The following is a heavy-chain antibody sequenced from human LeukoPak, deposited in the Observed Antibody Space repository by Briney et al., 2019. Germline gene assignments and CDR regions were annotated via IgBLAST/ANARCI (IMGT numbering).Heavy chain of an antibody. CDR3: ARDLTTFYYDSSGYYADY. J-gene: IGHJ4*02. Sequence: ASVKVSCKASVGTFSSYAISWVRQAPGQGLEWMGRIIPILGIANYAQKFQGRVTITADKSTSTAYMELSSLRSEETAVYYCARDLTTFYYDSSGYYADYWGQGTLVTVSS. CDR2: IIPILGIA. V-gene: IGHV1-69*04. CDR1: VGTFSSYA. D-gene: IGHD3-22*01.